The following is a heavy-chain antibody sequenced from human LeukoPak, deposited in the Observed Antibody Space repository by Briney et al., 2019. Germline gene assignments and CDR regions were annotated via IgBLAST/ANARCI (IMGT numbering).Heavy chain of an antibody. CDR3: ARDGDIVVVPAAIRAFDI. D-gene: IGHD2-2*02. CDR2: MNPNSGNT. J-gene: IGHJ3*02. CDR1: GYTFTSYD. Sequence: ASVKVSCKASGYTFTSYDINWVRQATGQGLEWMGWMNPNSGNTGYAQKFQGRVTMTRNTSISTAYMELSSLRSEDTAVYYCARDGDIVVVPAAIRAFDIWGQGTMVTVSS. V-gene: IGHV1-8*01.